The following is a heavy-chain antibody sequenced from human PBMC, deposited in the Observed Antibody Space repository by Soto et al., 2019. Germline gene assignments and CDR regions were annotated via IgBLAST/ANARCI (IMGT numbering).Heavy chain of an antibody. Sequence: QVQLQESGPGLVKPSQTLSLTCTVSGGSISSGGYYWSWIRQHPGTGLEWIGYIYYSGSTYYNPSLKSRVTISLDTSKAQFSLWLSSVTAADTAVYYCATGNAWGVLLAYLGQGPLVTVSS. CDR1: GGSISSGGYY. J-gene: IGHJ4*02. CDR2: IYYSGST. CDR3: ATGNAWGVLLAY. D-gene: IGHD3-16*01. V-gene: IGHV4-31*03.